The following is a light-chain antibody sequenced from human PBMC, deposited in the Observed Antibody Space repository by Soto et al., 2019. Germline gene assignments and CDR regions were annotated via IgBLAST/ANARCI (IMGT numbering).Light chain of an antibody. CDR2: AAS. Sequence: IQMTQSPSSLSASVGDRVNITCRASQGISTYLNWYQQTPGKAPKLLIHAASSLHRGVPSMLSGGGSVTDFTLIISSLKPEDFATYYCQQSYTMAPNTFGQGTKLEIK. CDR1: QGISTY. CDR3: QQSYTMAPNT. V-gene: IGKV1-39*01. J-gene: IGKJ2*01.